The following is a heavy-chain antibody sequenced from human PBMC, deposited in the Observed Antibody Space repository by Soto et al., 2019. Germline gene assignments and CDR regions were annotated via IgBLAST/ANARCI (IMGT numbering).Heavy chain of an antibody. CDR2: IIPILGIA. CDR1: GGTFSSYT. V-gene: IGHV1-69*02. CDR3: AMEYCSSTRCYRDY. J-gene: IGHJ4*02. D-gene: IGHD2-2*02. Sequence: QVQLVQSGAEVKKPGSSVKVSCKASGGTFSSYTISWVRQAPGQRLEWMGRIIPILGIANYAQTFQGSVTITADKSTSTAYMELRSLRSEDTAVYYCAMEYCSSTRCYRDYWGQGTLVTVSS.